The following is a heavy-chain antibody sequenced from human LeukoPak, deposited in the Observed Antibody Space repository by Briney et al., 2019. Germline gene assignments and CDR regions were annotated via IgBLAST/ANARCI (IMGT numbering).Heavy chain of an antibody. V-gene: IGHV3-33*01. CDR1: GFTFSSYG. CDR3: ARGIGLERRYFQFDY. Sequence: PGGSLRLSCAASGFTFSSYGMHWVRQAPGKGLEWVAVIWYDGSNKYYADSVKGRFTISRDNSKNTLYLQMNSLRAEDTAVYYCARGIGLERRYFQFDYWGQGILVTVSS. CDR2: IWYDGSNK. D-gene: IGHD1-1*01. J-gene: IGHJ4*02.